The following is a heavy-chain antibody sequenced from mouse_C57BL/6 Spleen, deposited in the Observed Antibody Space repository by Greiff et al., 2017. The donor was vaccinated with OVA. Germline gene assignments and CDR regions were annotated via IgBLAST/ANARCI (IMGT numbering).Heavy chain of an antibody. CDR1: GYTFTDYY. Sequence: VQLQQSGPELVKPGASVKISCKASGYTFTDYYMNWVMQSHGKSLEWIGDINPNNGGTSYNQKFKGKATLTVDKSSSTAYMELRSLTSEDSAVYYCARRDYSHYYAMDYWGQGTSVTVSS. CDR3: ARRDYSHYYAMDY. D-gene: IGHD2-12*01. V-gene: IGHV1-26*01. CDR2: INPNNGGT. J-gene: IGHJ4*01.